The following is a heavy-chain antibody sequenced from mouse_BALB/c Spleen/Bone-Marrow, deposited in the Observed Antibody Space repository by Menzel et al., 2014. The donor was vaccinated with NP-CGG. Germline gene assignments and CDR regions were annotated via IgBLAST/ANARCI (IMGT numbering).Heavy chain of an antibody. J-gene: IGHJ3*01. V-gene: IGHV14-3*02. D-gene: IGHD2-14*01. CDR1: GFNIKDTY. CDR3: TLYRYEVPGFAY. Sequence: EVQLQQSGAKLVQPGASVKMSCTASGFNIKDTYMHWVKQRPEQGLEWIGRIDPANGNIKYDPKFQGKATITADKSSNTDFLQLIHLTSKGPAVYYGTLYRYEVPGFAYLGQGTLATVSA. CDR2: IDPANGNI.